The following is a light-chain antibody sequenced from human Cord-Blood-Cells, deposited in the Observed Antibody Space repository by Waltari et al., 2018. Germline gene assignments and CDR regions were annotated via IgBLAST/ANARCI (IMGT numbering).Light chain of an antibody. CDR2: DAS. V-gene: IGKV1-33*01. Sequence: DIQMTQSPSPLSASVGDRVTLTFQASQEISNYLNWYQKKPWKAPKLLIYDASNLETGVPSRFSGSGSGTDFTFTISSLQPEDIATYYCQQYDNLPLTFGGGTKVEIK. CDR3: QQYDNLPLT. CDR1: QEISNY. J-gene: IGKJ4*01.